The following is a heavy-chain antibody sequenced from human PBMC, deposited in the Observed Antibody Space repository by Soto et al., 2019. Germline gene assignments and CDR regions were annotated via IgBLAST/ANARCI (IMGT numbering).Heavy chain of an antibody. CDR2: IYYSGST. D-gene: IGHD3-10*01. J-gene: IGHJ3*02. CDR1: GGSISSYY. CDR3: AGVWGGAFDI. V-gene: IGHV4-59*01. Sequence: QVQLQESGPGLVKPSETLSLTCTVSGGSISSYYWSWIRQPPGKGLEWIGYIYYSGSTNYNPSLKSRGPISGSTSKNQFSLKLSSVTAADTAVYYCAGVWGGAFDIWGQGTMVTVSS.